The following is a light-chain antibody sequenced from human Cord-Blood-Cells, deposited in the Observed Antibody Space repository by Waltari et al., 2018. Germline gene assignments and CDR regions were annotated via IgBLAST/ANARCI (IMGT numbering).Light chain of an antibody. CDR1: KLGDKY. CDR3: QAWDSSTYV. CDR2: QDS. V-gene: IGLV3-1*01. Sequence: SYALTQPPSVSVSPGQTASITCSGAKLGDKYACWYQQKPGQSPVLVIYQDSKRPSGIRERFSGSNSGNTATLTISGTQAMDEADYYCQAWDSSTYVFGTGTKVTVL. J-gene: IGLJ1*01.